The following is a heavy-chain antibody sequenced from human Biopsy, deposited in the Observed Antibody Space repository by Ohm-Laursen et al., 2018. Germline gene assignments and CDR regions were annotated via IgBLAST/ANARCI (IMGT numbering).Heavy chain of an antibody. CDR1: EGTFSNYG. CDR3: ATKLTGYFHH. Sequence: SVKVSCKAPEGTFSNYGVNWVRQAPGQGLEWLGGNIPILGTGNYAQKFQDRVTVAADTSTSTATMELRSLRSDDAAVYYCATKLTGYFHHWGQGTLVSVSS. CDR2: NIPILGTG. J-gene: IGHJ1*01. V-gene: IGHV1-69*06. D-gene: IGHD3-9*01.